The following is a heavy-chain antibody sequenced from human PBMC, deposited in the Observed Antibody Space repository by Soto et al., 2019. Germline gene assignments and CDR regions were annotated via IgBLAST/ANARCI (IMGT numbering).Heavy chain of an antibody. Sequence: GGSLRLSCAASGFIFTRYAMAWVRQVPGKGLEWLAGISGTAGKTYYLDSVKGRFTISRDTSRNTVFLQMNSLRADDTAIYFCAGRTVASSWTSDIWGQGXMVTV. V-gene: IGHV3-23*01. CDR3: AGRTVASSWTSDI. D-gene: IGHD6-19*01. CDR1: GFIFTRYA. J-gene: IGHJ3*02. CDR2: ISGTAGKT.